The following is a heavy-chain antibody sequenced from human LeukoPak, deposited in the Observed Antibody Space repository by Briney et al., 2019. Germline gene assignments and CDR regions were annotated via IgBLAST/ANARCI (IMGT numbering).Heavy chain of an antibody. Sequence: SETLSLTCTVSGGSISSYYWSWIRQPPGKGLEWIGYIYYSGSTNYNPSPKSRATISVDTSKNQFSLKLSSVTAADTAVYYCARVGTQWLDLYYFDYWGQGTLVTVSS. CDR2: IYYSGST. CDR3: ARVGTQWLDLYYFDY. J-gene: IGHJ4*02. V-gene: IGHV4-59*01. CDR1: GGSISSYY. D-gene: IGHD6-19*01.